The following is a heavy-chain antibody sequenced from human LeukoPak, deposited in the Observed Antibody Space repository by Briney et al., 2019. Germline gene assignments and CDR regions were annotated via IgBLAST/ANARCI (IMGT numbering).Heavy chain of an antibody. CDR3: ARDNADRNMGNAFDY. J-gene: IGHJ4*02. CDR1: GFTFSRYA. CDR2: IFSDRSDK. V-gene: IGHV3-30*04. Sequence: GGSLRLSCVASGFTFSRYAMHWVRQAPGKGLEWVADIFSDRSDKFYADSVRGRFTISRDDSKNTLYLQISSLRVEDTALYYCARDNADRNMGNAFDYWGQGTLVTVSS. D-gene: IGHD1-26*01.